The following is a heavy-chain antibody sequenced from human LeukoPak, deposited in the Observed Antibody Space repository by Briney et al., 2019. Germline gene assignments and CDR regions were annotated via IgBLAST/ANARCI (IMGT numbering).Heavy chain of an antibody. CDR2: ISSSGSTI. J-gene: IGHJ6*03. D-gene: IGHD2-15*01. CDR1: GFTFSNYE. V-gene: IGHV3-48*03. Sequence: PGGSLRLSCAASGFTFSNYEMHWVRQAPGKGLEWVSYISSSGSTIYYADSVKGRFTISRDNAKNSLYLQMNSLRAEDTAVYYCARVLRYCSGGNCYSGGLGYMDVWGKGTTVTISS. CDR3: ARVLRYCSGGNCYSGGLGYMDV.